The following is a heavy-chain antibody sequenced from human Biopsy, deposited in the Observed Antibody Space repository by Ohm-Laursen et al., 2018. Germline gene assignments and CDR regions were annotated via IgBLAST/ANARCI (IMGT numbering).Heavy chain of an antibody. D-gene: IGHD6-19*01. CDR1: GGTFGNYA. Sequence: SVKASCKLSGGTFGNYAISWVRQAPGEGLEWLGGNITFFRPVNYAQKFQGRLSITADESTTTAYMDLSGLRSEDTAVYYCVAYPSSGFFENNDDFAMDVWGQGTTVIVSS. CDR2: NITFFRPV. J-gene: IGHJ6*02. CDR3: VAYPSSGFFENNDDFAMDV. V-gene: IGHV1-69*13.